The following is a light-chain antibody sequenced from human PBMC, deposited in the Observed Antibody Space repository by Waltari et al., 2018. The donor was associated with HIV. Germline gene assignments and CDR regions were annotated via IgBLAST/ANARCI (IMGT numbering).Light chain of an antibody. CDR1: SSNIGSNY. Sequence: QSVLTQPPSASGTPGQRVTISCSGSSSNIGSNYVYWYQQLPGTAPNHLINKNNKRPSGVPGRFSDCKSDTSASLAISGLRSEDEADYYCAAWDDSLSGLWVFGGGTKLTVL. CDR2: KNN. CDR3: AAWDDSLSGLWV. J-gene: IGLJ3*02. V-gene: IGLV1-47*01.